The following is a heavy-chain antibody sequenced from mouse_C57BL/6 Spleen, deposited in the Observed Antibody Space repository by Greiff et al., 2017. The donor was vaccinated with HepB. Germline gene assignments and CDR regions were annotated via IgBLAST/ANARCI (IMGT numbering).Heavy chain of an antibody. V-gene: IGHV1-50*01. CDR1: GYTFTSYW. J-gene: IGHJ2*01. Sequence: QVQLQQSGAELVKPGASVKLSCKASGYTFTSYWMQWVKQRPGQGLEWIGEIDPSDSYTNYNQKFKGKATLTVDTSSSTAYMQLSSLTSEDSAVYYCARRTPPNYWGQGTTLTVSS. CDR3: ARRTPPNY. CDR2: IDPSDSYT.